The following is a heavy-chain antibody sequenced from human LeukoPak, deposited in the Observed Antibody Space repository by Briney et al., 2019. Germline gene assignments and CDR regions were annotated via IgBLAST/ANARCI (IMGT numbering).Heavy chain of an antibody. J-gene: IGHJ4*02. CDR2: IVTSGST. CDR3: ARGKGYSSGWYFDY. CDR1: GGSISGYY. Sequence: SETLSPTCTVSGGSISGYYWSWIRQPAGKGLEWIGRIVTSGSTNYNPSLKSRVTMSVDTSKSQFSLKLSSVIAADTAVYYCARGKGYSSGWYFDYWGQGTLVTVSS. D-gene: IGHD6-19*01. V-gene: IGHV4-4*07.